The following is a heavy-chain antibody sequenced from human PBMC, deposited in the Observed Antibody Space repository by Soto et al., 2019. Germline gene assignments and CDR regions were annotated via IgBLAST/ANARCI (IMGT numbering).Heavy chain of an antibody. Sequence: QVTLKESGPVLVKPTETLTLTCTVSGFSLSNARMGVSWIRQPPGKALEWLAHILSNDEKSYSTCLKSSLTISKDTSKSQVVLTMTNMNPVDTATYYCARIPFSEQQLDDGYWGQGTLVTVSS. CDR3: ARIPFSEQQLDDGY. V-gene: IGHV2-26*01. D-gene: IGHD6-13*01. J-gene: IGHJ4*02. CDR1: GFSLSNARMG. CDR2: ILSNDEK.